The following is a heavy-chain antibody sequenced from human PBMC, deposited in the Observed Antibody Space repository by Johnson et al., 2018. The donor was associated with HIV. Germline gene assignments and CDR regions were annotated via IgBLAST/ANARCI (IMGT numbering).Heavy chain of an antibody. Sequence: QAQLVESRGGVVPPGRFLRLSCAASRFTFSSYAMHWVRQAPGKGLEWVAVISYDGSNKYYADSAKGRCTFTRDNSKKTMYLQMTSLRAEVTAVYYCARGEAFDIWGQGTIVTVSS. CDR3: ARGEAFDI. J-gene: IGHJ3*02. D-gene: IGHD1-26*01. V-gene: IGHV3-30*04. CDR1: RFTFSSYA. CDR2: ISYDGSNK.